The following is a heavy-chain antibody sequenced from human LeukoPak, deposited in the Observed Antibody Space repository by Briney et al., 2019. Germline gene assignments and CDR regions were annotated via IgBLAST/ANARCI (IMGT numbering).Heavy chain of an antibody. CDR1: GVIVSRNF. J-gene: IGHJ5*02. CDR3: ARGSGSGWPLDR. D-gene: IGHD6-19*01. V-gene: IGHV3-53*01. CDR2: MYAGGTT. Sequence: GGSLRLSSAASGVIVSRNFMSWVCQAPGKGLQWVAIMYAGGTTDYSDSVRGRFHISRDSSNNTLSLQINSLRAEDTAVYYCARGSGSGWPLDRWGQGALVTVSS.